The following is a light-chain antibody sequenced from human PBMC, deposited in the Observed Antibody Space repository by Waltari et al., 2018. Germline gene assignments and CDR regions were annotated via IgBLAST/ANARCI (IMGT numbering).Light chain of an antibody. Sequence: SALTHPDSVSGSPAQSITISCRGISRYTGGHEYAHWYQQHPGKSPNVIIYDVSNRPSGVSNRFSGSKSGSSASLTISGLQAEDEADYYCSSFTSSTTGIFGGGTKLTVL. CDR2: DVS. CDR1: SRYTGGHEY. J-gene: IGLJ2*01. CDR3: SSFTSSTTGI. V-gene: IGLV2-14*01.